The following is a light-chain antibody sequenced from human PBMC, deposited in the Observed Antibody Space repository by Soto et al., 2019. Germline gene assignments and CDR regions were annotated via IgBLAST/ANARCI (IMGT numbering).Light chain of an antibody. V-gene: IGKV3-11*01. CDR3: QQRSNWPPPIT. J-gene: IGKJ5*01. Sequence: EIVLTQSPATLSLSPGEIATLSCSASQIVSSYLAWYQQKPGQAPRLLIYDASNRATGIPARFSGSGSGTDFTLTISSLEPEDFAVYYCQQRSNWPPPITFGQGTRLEIK. CDR1: QIVSSY. CDR2: DAS.